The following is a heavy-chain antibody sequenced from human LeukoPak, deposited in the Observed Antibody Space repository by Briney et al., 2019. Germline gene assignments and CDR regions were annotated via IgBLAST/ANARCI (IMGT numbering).Heavy chain of an antibody. CDR1: GGSISSYY. V-gene: IGHV4-59*01. CDR2: IYYSGST. J-gene: IGHJ3*02. CDR3: ARDSKRGAFDI. Sequence: SETLSLTCTVSGGSISSYYWSWIRQPPGKGLEWIGYIYYSGSTNYNPSLKSRVTISVDTSKNQFSLKLSSVTAADTAVYYCARDSKRGAFDIWGQGTMVTVSS.